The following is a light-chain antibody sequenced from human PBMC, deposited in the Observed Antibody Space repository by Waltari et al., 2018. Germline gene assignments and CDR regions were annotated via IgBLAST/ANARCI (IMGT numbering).Light chain of an antibody. CDR1: QSISSNY. CDR3: QQYGASPGT. J-gene: IGKJ1*01. CDR2: GSS. Sequence: EIVLTQSPGTLSLSPGERPTLSCRASQSISSNYLAWYQQKPGQAPRLLIFGSSSRATGIPDRFSGSGSGTDFSLTISRLEPEDFAVYYCQQYGASPGTFGQGTKVEIK. V-gene: IGKV3-20*01.